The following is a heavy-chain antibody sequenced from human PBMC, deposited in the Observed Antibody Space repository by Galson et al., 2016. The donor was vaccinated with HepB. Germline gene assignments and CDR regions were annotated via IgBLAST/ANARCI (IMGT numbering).Heavy chain of an antibody. CDR3: ADPPLGF. CDR2: INQDGSKK. D-gene: IGHD3-10*01. J-gene: IGHJ4*02. CDR1: GFTFSNFW. Sequence: SLRLSCATSGFTFSNFWMTRVRQAPGRGLEWVANINQDGSKKNYLDSVKGRFTISRDNAKNSLYLQMNSLRVEDTAVYYCADPPLGFWGQGSLLTVSS. V-gene: IGHV3-7*03.